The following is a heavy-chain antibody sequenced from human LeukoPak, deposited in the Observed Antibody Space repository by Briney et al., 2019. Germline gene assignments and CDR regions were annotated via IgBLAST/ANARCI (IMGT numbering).Heavy chain of an antibody. D-gene: IGHD2-2*01. Sequence: SETLSLTCAVYGGSFSGYYWSWIRQPPGKGLEWIGEINHSGSTNYNPSLKSRVTISVDTSKNQFSLKLSSVTAADTAVYFCARGQVPAARGHNWFDPWGLGTLVTVSS. J-gene: IGHJ5*02. CDR3: ARGQVPAARGHNWFDP. CDR1: GGSFSGYY. CDR2: INHSGST. V-gene: IGHV4-34*01.